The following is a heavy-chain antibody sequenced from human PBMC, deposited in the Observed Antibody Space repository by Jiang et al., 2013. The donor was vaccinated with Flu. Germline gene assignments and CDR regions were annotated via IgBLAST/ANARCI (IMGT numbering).Heavy chain of an antibody. CDR2: TYYRSKWYI. D-gene: IGHD6-13*01. Sequence: QTLSLTCAISGDSVSTNSAAWNWVRQSPSRGLEWLGRTYYRSKWYIDYAESVKSRITINPDTSKNQFSLQLNSVTPEDTAVYYCARGVFRGYTTTWYFDYWGQGTLVTVSS. J-gene: IGHJ4*02. CDR3: ARGVFRGYTTTWYFDY. V-gene: IGHV6-1*01. CDR1: GDSVSTNSAA.